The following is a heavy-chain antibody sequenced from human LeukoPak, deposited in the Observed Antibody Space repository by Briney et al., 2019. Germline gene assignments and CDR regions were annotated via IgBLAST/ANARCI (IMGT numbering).Heavy chain of an antibody. CDR1: GGSFRGYF. D-gene: IGHD1-26*01. Sequence: SETLSLTCAVYGGSFRGYFRGWIRQPPGKGLEWLGEITHTGGSNYNPSLMSRVSVSLDTSKSQFSLKLTSLTAADTAVYYCARGNSGSHWGDHYFYMDVWGKGTTVIVSS. CDR2: ITHTGGS. J-gene: IGHJ6*03. V-gene: IGHV4-34*01. CDR3: ARGNSGSHWGDHYFYMDV.